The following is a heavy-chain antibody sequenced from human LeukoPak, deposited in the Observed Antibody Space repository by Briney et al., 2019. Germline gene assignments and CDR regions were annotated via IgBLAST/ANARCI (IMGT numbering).Heavy chain of an antibody. J-gene: IGHJ4*02. Sequence: APVKVSCKASGYTFISYDINWVRQAPGQGLEWMGWMNPNSGNTLYAQKFQVRVTMTRNTSISTAYMELSSLRSEDTAVYYCARVSSGWYLIDYWGQGTLVTVSS. V-gene: IGHV1-8*01. CDR2: MNPNSGNT. CDR3: ARVSSGWYLIDY. CDR1: GYTFISYD. D-gene: IGHD6-19*01.